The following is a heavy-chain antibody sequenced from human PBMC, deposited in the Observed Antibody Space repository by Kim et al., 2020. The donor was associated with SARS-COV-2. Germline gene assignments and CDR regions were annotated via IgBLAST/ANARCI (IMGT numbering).Heavy chain of an antibody. D-gene: IGHD1-7*01. CDR1: GFSLSTSGMC. J-gene: IGHJ6*03. CDR2: IDWDDDK. Sequence: SGPMLVNPTQTLTLTCTFSGFSLSTSGMCVSWIRQSPGKALEWLARIDWDDDKYYNKSLKTRLTISKDTSKNQVVLIMTNMDPVDTATYYCARLRGTGTTRSQSSRYYMDVWGKGTMVTVSS. CDR3: ARLRGTGTTRSQSSRYYMDV. V-gene: IGHV2-70*11.